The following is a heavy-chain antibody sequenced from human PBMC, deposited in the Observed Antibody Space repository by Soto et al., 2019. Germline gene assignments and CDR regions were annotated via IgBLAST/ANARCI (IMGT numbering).Heavy chain of an antibody. Sequence: QLQLQESGPGLVKPSETLSLTCTVSGGSISSSSYYWGWIRQPPGKGLEWIGSIYYSGSTYYNPSLKRRVTISVDTSKNPFSLKLSSVTAADTAVYYCARHRAFGAAFEIWGQGTMVTVSS. CDR1: GGSISSSSYY. J-gene: IGHJ3*02. V-gene: IGHV4-39*01. D-gene: IGHD3-16*01. CDR2: IYYSGST. CDR3: ARHRAFGAAFEI.